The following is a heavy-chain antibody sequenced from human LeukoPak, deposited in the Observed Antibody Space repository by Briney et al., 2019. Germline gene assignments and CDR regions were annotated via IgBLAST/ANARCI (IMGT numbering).Heavy chain of an antibody. V-gene: IGHV1-69*05. CDR2: IIPFFGSA. D-gene: IGHD3-10*01. CDR1: GGTFSSYA. Sequence: GASVKVSCKASGGTFSSYAISWVRQAPGQGLEWMGGIIPFFGSANYAQKFQGRVTFTTDESTSTAYMEVSSLRSDDTAVYYCARDYYGSGSYSTDYWGQGTLVTVSS. CDR3: ARDYYGSGSYSTDY. J-gene: IGHJ4*02.